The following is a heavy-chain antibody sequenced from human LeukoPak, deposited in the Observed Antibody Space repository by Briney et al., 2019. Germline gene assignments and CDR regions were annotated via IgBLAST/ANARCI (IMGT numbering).Heavy chain of an antibody. CDR2: ISYDGSNK. V-gene: IGHV3-30*18. D-gene: IGHD2/OR15-2a*01. CDR1: GFTFSSYG. CDR3: AKDPEYITYYFDY. J-gene: IGHJ4*02. Sequence: GGSLRLSCAASGFTFSSYGMHWVRQAPGKGLEWVAVISYDGSNKYYADSVKGRFTISRDNSKNTLYLQMNSLRAEDTAVYYCAKDPEYITYYFDYWGQGTQVTVSS.